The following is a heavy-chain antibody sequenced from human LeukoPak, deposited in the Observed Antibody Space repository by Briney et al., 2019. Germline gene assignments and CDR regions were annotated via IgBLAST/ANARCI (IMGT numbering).Heavy chain of an antibody. Sequence: ASVKVSCKASGYTFTSYGISWVRQAPGQGLEWMGWISAYNGNTNYAQKLQGRVTMTTDTSTSTAYMELRSLRSDDTAVHYCARAGVVWVAARPHGMDVWGQGTTVTVSS. J-gene: IGHJ6*02. V-gene: IGHV1-18*01. CDR3: ARAGVVWVAARPHGMDV. CDR1: GYTFTSYG. D-gene: IGHD6-6*01. CDR2: ISAYNGNT.